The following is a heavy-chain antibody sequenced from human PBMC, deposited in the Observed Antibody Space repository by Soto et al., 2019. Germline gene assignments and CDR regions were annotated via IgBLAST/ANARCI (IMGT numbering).Heavy chain of an antibody. D-gene: IGHD2-8*02. Sequence: LGESLKISCKGSGYSFTSYWISWVRQMPGKGLEWMGRIDPSDSYTNYSPSFQGHVTISADKSISTAYLQWSSLKASDTAMYYCARLLAPTYYYYYGMDVWGQGTTVTVSS. CDR3: ARLLAPTYYYYYGMDV. CDR2: IDPSDSYT. V-gene: IGHV5-10-1*01. J-gene: IGHJ6*02. CDR1: GYSFTSYW.